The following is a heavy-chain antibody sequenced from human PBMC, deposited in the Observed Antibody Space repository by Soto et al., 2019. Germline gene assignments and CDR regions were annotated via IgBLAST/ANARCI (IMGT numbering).Heavy chain of an antibody. CDR2: IYYSGST. CDR3: ARHPHYEILTGYYYPWFDP. V-gene: IGHV4-59*08. J-gene: IGHJ5*02. D-gene: IGHD3-9*01. CDR1: GGSIRSYY. Sequence: PSETLSLTCTVSGGSIRSYYWSWIRQPPGKGLEWIGYIYYSGSTNYNPSLKSRVTISVDTSKNQFSLKLSSVTAADTAVYYCARHPHYEILTGYYYPWFDPWGQGTLVTVSS.